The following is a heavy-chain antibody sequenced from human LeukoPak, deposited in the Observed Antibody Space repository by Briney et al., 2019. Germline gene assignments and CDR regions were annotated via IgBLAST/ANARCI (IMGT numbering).Heavy chain of an antibody. J-gene: IGHJ3*01. Sequence: GGSLRLSCAASGFTFSSYGMNWVRQAPGKGLEWVSSISSSSSYIYYADSVKGRFTISRDNSKNTLYLQMNSLRAEDTAIYYCVKDGEWTFDVWGQGTMVTVS. CDR2: ISSSSSYI. CDR1: GFTFSSYG. CDR3: VKDGEWTFDV. D-gene: IGHD3-3*01. V-gene: IGHV3-21*01.